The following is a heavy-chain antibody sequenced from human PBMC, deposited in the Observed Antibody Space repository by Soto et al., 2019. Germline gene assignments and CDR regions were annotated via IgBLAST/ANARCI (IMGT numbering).Heavy chain of an antibody. D-gene: IGHD2-15*01. J-gene: IGHJ3*02. Sequence: QVQLVQSGAEVKKPGSSVKVSCKASGGTFSSYTISWVRQAPGQGLEWMGRIIPILGIANYAQKFQGRVTITADKSMSTAYMELSSLRSEDTAVYYCARSGYCSGGSCSSDAFDIWGQGTMVTVSS. CDR1: GGTFSSYT. CDR2: IIPILGIA. CDR3: ARSGYCSGGSCSSDAFDI. V-gene: IGHV1-69*02.